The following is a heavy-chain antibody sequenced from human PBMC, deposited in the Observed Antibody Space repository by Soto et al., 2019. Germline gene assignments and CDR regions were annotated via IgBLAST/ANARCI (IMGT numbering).Heavy chain of an antibody. V-gene: IGHV1-69*01. CDR2: IIPVFVTP. Sequence: QVQLVQSGPEVKKPGSSVKVSCKSSGGTFNNFAFNWVRQAPGQGLEWMAGIIPVFVTPHYAQRFQGRVTITADESKSTAYMELTSLTSEDTAVYFCAAKSGFPSYFDHWGQGPLVTVSS. D-gene: IGHD3-3*01. CDR3: AAKSGFPSYFDH. J-gene: IGHJ4*02. CDR1: GGTFNNFA.